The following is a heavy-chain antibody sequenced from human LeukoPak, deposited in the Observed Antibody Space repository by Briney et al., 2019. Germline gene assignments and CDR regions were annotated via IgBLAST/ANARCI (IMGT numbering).Heavy chain of an antibody. CDR1: HGCFGGCH. CDR2: INHSGNT. Sequence: SETLSLTGAVNHGCFGGCHMTWSRQFPRKVQEGLGEINHSGNTYYNPSLRSRVTMSVDTSKKQFSVILNSVTAADTAVYYCTIVDTSMDSFYPWGQGILVTVSS. CDR3: TIVDTSMDSFYP. J-gene: IGHJ5*02. V-gene: IGHV4-34*01. D-gene: IGHD5-18*01.